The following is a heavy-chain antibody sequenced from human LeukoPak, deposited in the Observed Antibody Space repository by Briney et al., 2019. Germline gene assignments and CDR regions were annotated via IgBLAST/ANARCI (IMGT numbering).Heavy chain of an antibody. CDR3: AKDLRCTDGSCKYFES. Sequence: PGGSLRLSCAVSGFTFSGYAMSWVRQAPGKGLEWVSAISGSGGSTYYADSVKGRFTISRDNSKNTLYLQMNSLRAEDTAVYYCAKDLRCTDGSCKYFESWGQGTLVTVSS. CDR1: GFTFSGYA. J-gene: IGHJ4*02. CDR2: ISGSGGST. D-gene: IGHD2-15*01. V-gene: IGHV3-23*01.